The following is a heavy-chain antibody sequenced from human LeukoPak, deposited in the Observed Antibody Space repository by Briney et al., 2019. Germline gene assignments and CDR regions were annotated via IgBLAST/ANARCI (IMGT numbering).Heavy chain of an antibody. CDR1: GFTFSSYA. CDR2: ISYDGSNK. J-gene: IGHJ4*02. D-gene: IGHD6-19*01. Sequence: GGSLRLSCAASGFTFSSYAMHWVRQAPGKGLEWVAVISYDGSNKYYADSVKGRFTISRDNSKNTLYLQMNSLRAEDTAVYYCARTHYDSSGWYGDHWGQGTLVTVSS. CDR3: ARTHYDSSGWYGDH. V-gene: IGHV3-30*04.